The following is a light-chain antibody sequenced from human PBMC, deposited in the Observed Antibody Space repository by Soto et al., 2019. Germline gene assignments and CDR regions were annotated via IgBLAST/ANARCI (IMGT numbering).Light chain of an antibody. CDR1: QSIVTY. J-gene: IGKJ1*01. CDR2: AAS. Sequence: DIQMTQSPSSLSASVGDRVTITCRASQSIVTYLNWYHQKPGKAPKLLIYAASSLQSGVPSRFSGSGSGTDFTLTISSLQPEDFATYFCQQTYSTPPWTFGQGTKVDIK. CDR3: QQTYSTPPWT. V-gene: IGKV1-39*01.